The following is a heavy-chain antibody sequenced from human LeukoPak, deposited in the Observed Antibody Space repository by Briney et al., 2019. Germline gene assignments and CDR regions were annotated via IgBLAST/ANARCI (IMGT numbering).Heavy chain of an antibody. CDR1: GGSISSYY. J-gene: IGHJ5*02. CDR2: IYYSGST. Sequence: SETLSLTCTVSGGSISSYYWSWIRQPPGKGLEWIGYIYYSGSTNYKPSLKSRVTISVNTSKNQFSLKLNSVTAADTAVYYCARGGYYGSGNDFRFDPWGQGTLVTVSS. D-gene: IGHD3-10*01. CDR3: ARGGYYGSGNDFRFDP. V-gene: IGHV4-59*01.